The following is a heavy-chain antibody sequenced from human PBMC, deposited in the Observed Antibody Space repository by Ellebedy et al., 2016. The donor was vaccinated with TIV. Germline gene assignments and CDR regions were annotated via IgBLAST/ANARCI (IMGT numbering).Heavy chain of an antibody. D-gene: IGHD6-19*01. Sequence: ESLKISCGTSGFTFSNYWMTWVRQAPGKGLEWVANIKQDGSEKYYVDSVKGRFSISRDNAKNSLYVQMNSLRDEDTAVYYCARDQWLGRAYYFDSWGQGTLVTVSS. J-gene: IGHJ4*02. CDR2: IKQDGSEK. V-gene: IGHV3-7*01. CDR1: GFTFSNYW. CDR3: ARDQWLGRAYYFDS.